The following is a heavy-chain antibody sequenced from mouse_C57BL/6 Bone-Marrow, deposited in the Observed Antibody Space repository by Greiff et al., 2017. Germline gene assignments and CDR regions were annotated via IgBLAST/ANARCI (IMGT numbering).Heavy chain of an antibody. CDR1: GFNIKDDY. CDR3: TSSPSYCDY. J-gene: IGHJ2*01. CDR2: IDPENGDT. D-gene: IGHD1-1*01. V-gene: IGHV14-4*01. Sequence: VQLQQSGAELVRPGASVKLSCTASGFNIKDDYMHWVKQRPEQGLEWIGWIDPENGDTEYASKFQGKATITADTSSNTAYLQLSSLTSEDTAVYYGTSSPSYCDYWGQGTTLTVSS.